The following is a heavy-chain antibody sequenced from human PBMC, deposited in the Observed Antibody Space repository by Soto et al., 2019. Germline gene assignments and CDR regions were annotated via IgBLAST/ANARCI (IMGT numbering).Heavy chain of an antibody. CDR3: ASQRADAFDI. V-gene: IGHV5-51*01. CDR1: EYSFTNYW. CDR2: IYPGDSDT. Sequence: GESLKISCKGSEYSFTNYWIGWVRQMPGKGLEWMGIIYPGDSDTRYSPSFQGQVTISADNSITTAYLQWSSLKASDTAMYYCASQRADAFDIWGQGTMVTVSS. J-gene: IGHJ3*02.